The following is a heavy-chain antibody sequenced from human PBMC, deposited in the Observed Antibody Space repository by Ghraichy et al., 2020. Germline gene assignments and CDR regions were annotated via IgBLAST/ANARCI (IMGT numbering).Heavy chain of an antibody. CDR3: AKDRRVPAAMSFDY. D-gene: IGHD2-2*01. CDR1: GFTFSSYG. Sequence: GGSLRLSCAASGFTFSSYGMNWVRQAPGKGLEWVTYIRYNGSNKYYADSVKGRFTISRDNSKNTLYLQMNSLRAEDTAVYYCAKDRRVPAAMSFDYWRQGTLLTVS. CDR2: IRYNGSNK. J-gene: IGHJ4*02. V-gene: IGHV3-30*02.